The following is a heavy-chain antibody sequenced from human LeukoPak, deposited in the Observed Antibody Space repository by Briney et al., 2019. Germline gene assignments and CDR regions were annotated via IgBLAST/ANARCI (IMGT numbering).Heavy chain of an antibody. CDR3: ARSGSNWETLDY. V-gene: IGHV3-23*01. D-gene: IGHD4-11*01. J-gene: IGHJ4*02. CDR1: GFTFNNYA. Sequence: GGSLRVSCVASGFTFNNYAMSWVRQAPGKGLEWLSTLSGDSGATYYADSVKGRSTISRDNSKSTLFLQMHSLRAEDTAIYYCARSGSNWETLDYWGQGTLVTVSS. CDR2: LSGDSGAT.